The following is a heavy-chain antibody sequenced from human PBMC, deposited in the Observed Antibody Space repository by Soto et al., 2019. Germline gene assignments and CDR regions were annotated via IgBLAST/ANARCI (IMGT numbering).Heavy chain of an antibody. CDR3: ARDWPVWGGDYDWFDP. V-gene: IGHV1-3*01. CDR1: GYTFTSYA. CDR2: INAGNGNT. J-gene: IGHJ5*02. Sequence: ASVKVSCKASGYTFTSYAMHWVRQAPGQRLEWMGWINAGNGNTKYSQKFQGRVTITRDTSASTAYMELSSLRSEDTAVYYCARDWPVWGGDYDWFDPWGQGTLVTVSS. D-gene: IGHD3-16*01.